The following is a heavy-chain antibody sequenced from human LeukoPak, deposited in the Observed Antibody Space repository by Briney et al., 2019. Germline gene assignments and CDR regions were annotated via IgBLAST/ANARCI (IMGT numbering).Heavy chain of an antibody. V-gene: IGHV4-39*01. J-gene: IGHJ4*02. Sequence: SETLSLTCSVSGVSISNNYFYWAWIRQPPGNGLELIGYVHHTGSTFHNSSLKSRVTISADTSQNQFSLSLTSVTAADTAVYYCATLGLLRGAGFSLATHFDFWGQGTLVTVSS. CDR1: GVSISNNYFY. D-gene: IGHD1-26*01. CDR2: VHHTGST. CDR3: ATLGLLRGAGFSLATHFDF.